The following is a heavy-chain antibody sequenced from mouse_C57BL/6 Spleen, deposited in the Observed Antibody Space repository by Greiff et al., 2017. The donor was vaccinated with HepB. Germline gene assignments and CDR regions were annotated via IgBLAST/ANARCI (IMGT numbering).Heavy chain of an antibody. CDR1: GFTFSDYG. CDR2: ISSGSSTI. Sequence: EVQLQESGGGLVKPGGSLKLSCAASGFTFSDYGMHWVRQAPEKGLEWVAYISSGSSTIYYADTVKGRFTISRDNAKNTRFLQMTSLRSEDTAMDYCARPLYYDYVGFAYWGQGTLVTVSA. J-gene: IGHJ3*01. D-gene: IGHD2-4*01. V-gene: IGHV5-17*01. CDR3: ARPLYYDYVGFAY.